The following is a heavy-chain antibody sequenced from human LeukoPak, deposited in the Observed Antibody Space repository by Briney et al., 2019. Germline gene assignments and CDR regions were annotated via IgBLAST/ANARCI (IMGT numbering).Heavy chain of an antibody. J-gene: IGHJ4*02. CDR3: AKDHPHFTSTSCYVFDY. D-gene: IGHD2-2*01. Sequence: PGGSLRLSCAASGFTFSSYAVTWVRQAPGKGLEWVSSIDNSGGSTYYADSVKGRFTISRDNSKNTMYLQMNSLRAEDTAVYYCAKDHPHFTSTSCYVFDYWGQGTLVIVSP. CDR2: IDNSGGST. CDR1: GFTFSSYA. V-gene: IGHV3-23*01.